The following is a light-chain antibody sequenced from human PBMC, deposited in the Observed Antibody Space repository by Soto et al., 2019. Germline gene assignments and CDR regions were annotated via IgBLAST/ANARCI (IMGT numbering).Light chain of an antibody. CDR1: SSNIGRNT. CDR3: AAWDDSLRGVV. V-gene: IGLV1-44*01. CDR2: AND. Sequence: QPVLTQPPSASGTPGQRVTISCSGSSSNIGRNTVNWYQQLPGAAPKLLIYANDQRPSGVPDRCSGSKAGTSPSLAISGLQSEDEADYYCAAWDDSLRGVVFGGGTQLTVL. J-gene: IGLJ2*01.